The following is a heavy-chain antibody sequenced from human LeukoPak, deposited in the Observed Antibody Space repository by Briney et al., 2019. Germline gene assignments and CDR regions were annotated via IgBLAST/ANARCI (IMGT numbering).Heavy chain of an antibody. CDR2: IWYDGSNK. Sequence: QSGGSLRLSCAASGFTFSSYGMHWVRQAPGKGLEWVAVIWYDGSNKYYADSVKGRFTISRDNSKNTLYLQMNSLRAEDTAVYYCARQPVQGSGYPFDYWGQGTLVTVSS. J-gene: IGHJ4*02. D-gene: IGHD3-22*01. CDR1: GFTFSSYG. V-gene: IGHV3-33*01. CDR3: ARQPVQGSGYPFDY.